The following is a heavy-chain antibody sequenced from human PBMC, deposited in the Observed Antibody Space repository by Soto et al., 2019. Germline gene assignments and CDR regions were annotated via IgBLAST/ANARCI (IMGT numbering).Heavy chain of an antibody. D-gene: IGHD2-21*02. CDR3: ARSIVVVTAADY. J-gene: IGHJ4*02. Sequence: ASVKVSCKASGYTVTGYDIHWVRQATGQRLEWMGWMNASNGNTKYSQKFQGRVTITRDTSASTAYMELSSLRSEDTAVYYCARSIVVVTAADYWGQGTLVTVSS. V-gene: IGHV1-3*01. CDR1: GYTVTGYD. CDR2: MNASNGNT.